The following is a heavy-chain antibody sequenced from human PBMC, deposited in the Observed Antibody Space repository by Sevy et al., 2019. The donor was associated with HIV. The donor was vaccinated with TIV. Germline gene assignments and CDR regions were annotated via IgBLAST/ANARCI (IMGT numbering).Heavy chain of an antibody. CDR1: GFTFSSYA. CDR3: AKESVVTIFGVAPPGV. J-gene: IGHJ6*02. CDR2: LSGSGGST. D-gene: IGHD3-3*01. Sequence: GGSLRLSCAASGFTFSSYAMSWVRLAPGKGLEWVSDLSGSGGSTDYADSVKGRFTISRDNSKNTLYLQMNSLRAEDTAVYYCAKESVVTIFGVAPPGVWGQGTTVTVSS. V-gene: IGHV3-23*01.